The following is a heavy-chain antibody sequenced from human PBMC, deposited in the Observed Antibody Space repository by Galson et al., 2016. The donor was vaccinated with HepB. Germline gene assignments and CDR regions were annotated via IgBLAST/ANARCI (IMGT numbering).Heavy chain of an antibody. CDR3: ARALEYGSRNYYDYYAMDV. Sequence: QSGAEVKEPGESLRISCQGSGYRLTDYWITWVRQVPGKGLQWTGRIDPDDSYTNYSPSFQGHDTISVDKSINTAYLQWSTLKASDTAIYYCARALEYGSRNYYDYYAMDVWGPGTTVIVSS. CDR1: GYRLTDYW. J-gene: IGHJ6*02. D-gene: IGHD4-17*01. V-gene: IGHV5-10-1*01. CDR2: IDPDDSYT.